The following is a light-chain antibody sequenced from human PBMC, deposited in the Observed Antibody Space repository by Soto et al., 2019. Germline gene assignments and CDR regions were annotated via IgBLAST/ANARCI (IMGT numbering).Light chain of an antibody. Sequence: QSALTQPASVSGSPGQRITISCTGNSTDVGANNYVPWYQQHPGKAPKLMLYQATHRPSGVSDRFSGSKSGNTASLAISGLQAEDEAAYYCRSSASSSARFVFGTGTKLTVL. CDR3: RSSASSSARFV. CDR1: STDVGANNY. CDR2: QAT. J-gene: IGLJ1*01. V-gene: IGLV2-14*01.